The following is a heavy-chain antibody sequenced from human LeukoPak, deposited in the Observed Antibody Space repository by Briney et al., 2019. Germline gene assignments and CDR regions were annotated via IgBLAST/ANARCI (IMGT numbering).Heavy chain of an antibody. D-gene: IGHD6-13*01. V-gene: IGHV3-64D*06. Sequence: SCKASGYTFTSYAMHWVRQAPGKGLEYVSAISSNGGSTYYADSVKGRFTISRDNSKNTLYLQMSSLRAEDTAVYYCVKAGRPRGSSWYFDYWGQGTLVTVSS. CDR3: VKAGRPRGSSWYFDY. J-gene: IGHJ4*02. CDR1: GYTFTSYA. CDR2: ISSNGGST.